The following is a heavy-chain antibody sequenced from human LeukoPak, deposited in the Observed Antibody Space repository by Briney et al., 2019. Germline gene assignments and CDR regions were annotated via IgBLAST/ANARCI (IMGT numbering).Heavy chain of an antibody. Sequence: SETLSLTCAVYGGSFSGYYWSWIRQPPGKGLEWIGYIYYSGSTNYNPSLKSRVTISVDTSKNQFSLKLSSVTAADTAVYYCARGLAPGWDYYHYYMDVWGKGTTVTISS. CDR2: IYYSGST. J-gene: IGHJ6*03. CDR1: GGSFSGYY. V-gene: IGHV4-59*01. CDR3: ARGLAPGWDYYHYYMDV. D-gene: IGHD6-19*01.